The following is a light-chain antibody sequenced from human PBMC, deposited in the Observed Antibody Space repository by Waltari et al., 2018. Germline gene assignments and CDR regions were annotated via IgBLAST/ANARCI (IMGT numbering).Light chain of an antibody. J-gene: IGKJ3*01. CDR1: QSLLDSNGNTY. CDR3: VQAIALPFT. Sequence: DIVLTQTPLSLSMTAGEPASISCRSSQSLLDSNGNTYLHWFLQRPGQSPQFLIYAGSNRVSGVSARFSASGSGSDFTLKISKVEAEDVGVYYCVQAIALPFTFGPGTKLDVE. CDR2: AGS. V-gene: IGKV2-40*01.